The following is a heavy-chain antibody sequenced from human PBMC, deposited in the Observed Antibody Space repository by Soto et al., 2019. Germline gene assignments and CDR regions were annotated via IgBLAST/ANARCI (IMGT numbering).Heavy chain of an antibody. V-gene: IGHV1-18*01. D-gene: IGHD4-17*01. CDR3: ARDVPTVTTGGPDY. CDR1: GYTFTSYG. Sequence: QVQLVQSGVEVEKPGASVKVSCKASGYTFTSYGVSWVRQAPGQGLEWMGRISAYNGNTNYAQKFQGRVTMTTDTXXSTAYMELRSLRSDDTAVYYCARDVPTVTTGGPDYWGQGTLVTVSS. CDR2: ISAYNGNT. J-gene: IGHJ4*02.